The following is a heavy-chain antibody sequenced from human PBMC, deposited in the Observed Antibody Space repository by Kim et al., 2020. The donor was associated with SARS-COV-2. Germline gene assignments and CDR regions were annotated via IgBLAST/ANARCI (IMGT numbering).Heavy chain of an antibody. CDR3: ARAKAAALLDY. CDR2: NK. J-gene: IGHJ4*02. Sequence: NKYDADSVTGRFTISGDNSKNTLYLQMNSLRAEDTAVYYCARAKAAALLDYWGQGTLVTVSS. V-gene: IGHV3-30*01. D-gene: IGHD6-13*01.